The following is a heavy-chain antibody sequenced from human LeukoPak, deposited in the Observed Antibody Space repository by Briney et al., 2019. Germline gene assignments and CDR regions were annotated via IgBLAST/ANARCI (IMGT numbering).Heavy chain of an antibody. J-gene: IGHJ1*01. CDR1: GFTFDDYA. V-gene: IGHV3-9*01. CDR3: ARTSGSYYGSAEYFQH. D-gene: IGHD1-26*01. CDR2: ISWNSGSI. Sequence: GGSLRLSCAASGFTFDDYAMHWVRQAPGKGLEWVSGISWNSGSIGYADSVKGRFTISRDNAKNSLYLQMNSLRAEDTAVYYCARTSGSYYGSAEYFQHWGQGTLVTVSS.